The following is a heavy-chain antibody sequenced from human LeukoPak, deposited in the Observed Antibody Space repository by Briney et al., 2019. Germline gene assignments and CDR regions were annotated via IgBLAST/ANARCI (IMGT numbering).Heavy chain of an antibody. CDR2: IYSGGST. V-gene: IGHV3-53*01. Sequence: PGWSLRLSCAASGFTVSSNYMSWVRQAPGKGLEWVSIIYSGGSTYYADSVKGRFTISRDNSKNTLYLQMNNLRAEDTAVYYCARDLLELGKFYYYGMDIWGQGTTVTVSS. CDR1: GFTVSSNY. D-gene: IGHD1-26*01. CDR3: ARDLLELGKFYYYGMDI. J-gene: IGHJ6*02.